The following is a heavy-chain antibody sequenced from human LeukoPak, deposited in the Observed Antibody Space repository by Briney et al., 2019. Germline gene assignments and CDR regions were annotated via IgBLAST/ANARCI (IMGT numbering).Heavy chain of an antibody. CDR2: ISGSGGST. CDR1: GFTFSSYA. J-gene: IGHJ4*02. CDR3: AKALVITGTHDY. V-gene: IGHV3-23*01. Sequence: GGSLRLSCAASGFTFSSYAMSWVRQAPGKGLEWVSAISGSGGSTYYADSVKGRFTISRDNSKNPLYLQMNSLRAEDTAVYYCAKALVITGTHDYWGQGTLVTVSS. D-gene: IGHD1-7*01.